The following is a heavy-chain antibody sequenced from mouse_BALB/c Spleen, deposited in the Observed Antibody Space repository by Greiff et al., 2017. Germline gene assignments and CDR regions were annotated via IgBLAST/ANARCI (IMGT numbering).Heavy chain of an antibody. CDR1: GFSLTSYG. Sequence: VKLVESGPGLVAPSQSLSITCTVSGFSLTSYGVHWVRQPPGKGLEWLGVIWAGGSTNYNSALMSRLSISKDNSKSQVFLKMNSLQTDDTAMYYCARGGWDHYYAMDYWGQGTSVTVSS. V-gene: IGHV2-9*02. CDR2: IWAGGST. J-gene: IGHJ4*01. D-gene: IGHD4-1*01. CDR3: ARGGWDHYYAMDY.